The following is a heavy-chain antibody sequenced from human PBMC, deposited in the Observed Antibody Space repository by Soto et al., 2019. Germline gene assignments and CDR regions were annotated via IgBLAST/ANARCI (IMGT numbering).Heavy chain of an antibody. Sequence: QVQLVQSGAEVKKPGASVKVSCKASGYTFTSYGVSWVRQAPGQGLEWMGGISAYNGNTKYAQKLQGRVTVTTDTATNTAYMDLRRLRSDDTAVYYWATDSSPVDYWGQGTLVTVSS. CDR2: ISAYNGNT. V-gene: IGHV1-18*01. J-gene: IGHJ4*02. CDR3: ATDSSPVDY. CDR1: GYTFTSYG.